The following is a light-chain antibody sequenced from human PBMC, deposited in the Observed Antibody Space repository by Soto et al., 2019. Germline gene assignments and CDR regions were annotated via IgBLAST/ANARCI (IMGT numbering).Light chain of an antibody. CDR2: RNN. V-gene: IGLV1-47*01. CDR3: AAWDDSLSGRV. Sequence: QSVLTQPPSASGTPGQRVTISCSGSSSNIGSYNVYWYQQLPGTAPKLLLYRNNQRPSGVPGRFSGSKSGTSASLAISGLRSEDEADYYCAAWDDSLSGRVFGGGTKLTVL. CDR1: SSNIGSYN. J-gene: IGLJ3*02.